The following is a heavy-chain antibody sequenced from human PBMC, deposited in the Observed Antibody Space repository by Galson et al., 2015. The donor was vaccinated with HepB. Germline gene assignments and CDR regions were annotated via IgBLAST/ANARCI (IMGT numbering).Heavy chain of an antibody. J-gene: IGHJ3*02. CDR3: ARDRGYNWNGPDAFDI. CDR2: IYYTGSA. V-gene: IGHV4-59*12. Sequence: ETLSLTCRVFGGSISRYYWSRIRQPPGNRPEWIGFIYYTGSANYNPFFESRVTMSVDTSKNQFSLHLSSVTPADTAVYYCARDRGYNWNGPDAFDIWGQGTMVTVSS. D-gene: IGHD1-20*01. CDR1: GGSISRYY.